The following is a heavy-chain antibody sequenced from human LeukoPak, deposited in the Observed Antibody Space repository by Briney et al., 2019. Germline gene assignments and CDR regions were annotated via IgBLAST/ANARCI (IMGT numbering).Heavy chain of an antibody. D-gene: IGHD6-13*01. CDR2: IYHSGST. V-gene: IGHV4-4*02. J-gene: IGHJ4*02. Sequence: SETLSLTCAVSGGSISSSNWWSWVRQPPGKGLEWIGEIYHSGSTNYNPSLKSRVTISVDKSKNHFFLSLSSVTAADTAVYYCARDGSGWYFHFDYWGQGIPVTVSS. CDR3: ARDGSGWYFHFDY. CDR1: GGSISSSNW.